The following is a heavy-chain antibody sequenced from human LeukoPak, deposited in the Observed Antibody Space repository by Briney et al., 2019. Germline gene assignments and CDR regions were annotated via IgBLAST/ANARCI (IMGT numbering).Heavy chain of an antibody. Sequence: GGSLRLSCAASGFTFSSYEMNWVRQAPGKGLEWVSYISSSGSTIYYADSVKCRFTISRDNAKNSLYLQMNSLRAEDTAVYYCAREIRGSGSYYVDYWGQGTLVTVSS. V-gene: IGHV3-48*03. CDR3: AREIRGSGSYYVDY. CDR1: GFTFSSYE. D-gene: IGHD3-10*01. CDR2: ISSSGSTI. J-gene: IGHJ4*02.